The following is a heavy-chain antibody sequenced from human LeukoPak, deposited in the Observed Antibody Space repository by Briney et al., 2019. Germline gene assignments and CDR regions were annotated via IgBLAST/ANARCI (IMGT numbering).Heavy chain of an antibody. D-gene: IGHD1-26*01. V-gene: IGHV4-34*01. Sequence: SETLSLTCAVYGGSFSGYYWSWIRQPPGKGLEWIGEINHSGSTNYNPSLKSRVTISVDTSKNQFSLKLSSVTAADTAVYYCARVRSYFNALGIWGQGTMVTVSS. CDR2: INHSGST. CDR3: ARVRSYFNALGI. J-gene: IGHJ3*02. CDR1: GGSFSGYY.